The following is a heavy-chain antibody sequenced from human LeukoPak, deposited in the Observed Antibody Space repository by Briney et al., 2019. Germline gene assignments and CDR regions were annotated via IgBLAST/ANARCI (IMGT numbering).Heavy chain of an antibody. CDR1: GYTLTNYW. J-gene: IGHJ4*02. CDR3: ARWPRGSTNCCFDY. D-gene: IGHD2-2*01. V-gene: IGHV5-51*01. Sequence: RGESLKISCKASGYTLTNYWIGWVRQMPGKGLEWMGIIQPGDSSTGYSPSFQGQVTISADKSISTAYLQWSSLKASDTAMYYCARWPRGSTNCCFDYWGQGTLVTVSS. CDR2: IQPGDSST.